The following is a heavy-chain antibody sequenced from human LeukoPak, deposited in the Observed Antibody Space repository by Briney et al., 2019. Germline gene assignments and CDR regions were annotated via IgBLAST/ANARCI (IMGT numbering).Heavy chain of an antibody. J-gene: IGHJ4*02. CDR3: ARCYGDYLGLDFDY. Sequence: ASVKVSCKASGYTFSSYGISWVRQAPGQGLEWMGWISAYNGNTNYAQKLQGRVTMTTDTSTSTAYMELRSLRSDDTAVYYCARCYGDYLGLDFDYWGQGTLVTVSS. CDR2: ISAYNGNT. CDR1: GYTFSSYG. V-gene: IGHV1-18*01. D-gene: IGHD4-17*01.